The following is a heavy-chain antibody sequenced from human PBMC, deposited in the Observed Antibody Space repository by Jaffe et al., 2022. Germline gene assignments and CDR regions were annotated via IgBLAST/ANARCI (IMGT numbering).Heavy chain of an antibody. Sequence: QVQLVESGGGVVQPGGSLRLSCAASGFTFSNYGMHWVRQAPGKGLEWVAFIRFDGSNKYYADSMKGRFTISRDNSRNTLYLQMNNLRSEDTAVYYCTKDRVVSGWQGSSAEYFQHWGQGTLVTVSS. CDR2: IRFDGSNK. D-gene: IGHD6-19*01. J-gene: IGHJ1*01. CDR3: TKDRVVSGWQGSSAEYFQH. V-gene: IGHV3-30*02. CDR1: GFTFSNYG.